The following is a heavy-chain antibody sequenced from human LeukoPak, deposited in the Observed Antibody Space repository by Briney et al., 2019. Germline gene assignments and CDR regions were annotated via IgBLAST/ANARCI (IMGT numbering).Heavy chain of an antibody. D-gene: IGHD4-17*01. V-gene: IGHV4-39*07. Sequence: SETLSLTCTASGGSISSSSYYWGWIRQPPGKGREWSGSIYYSGSTYYNPSRKIRITTSADTSKNEVSLKLSSVTAADTTVYYCARARTNLGDYDYWGQGTLVTVSS. CDR3: ARARTNLGDYDY. J-gene: IGHJ4*02. CDR1: GGSISSSSYY. CDR2: IYYSGST.